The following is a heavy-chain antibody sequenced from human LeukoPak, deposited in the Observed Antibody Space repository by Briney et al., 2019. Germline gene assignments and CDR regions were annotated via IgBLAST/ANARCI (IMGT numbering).Heavy chain of an antibody. D-gene: IGHD4-17*01. V-gene: IGHV3-21*01. CDR2: ISSSSSYI. CDR1: GFTFSSYS. Sequence: GGSLRLSCAASGFTFSSYSMNWVRQAPGKGLEWVSSISSSSSYIYYADSVKGRFTISRDNAKNSLYLQMNSLRAEDTAVYYCARAGGSTVSHSDYWGQGTLVTVSS. J-gene: IGHJ4*02. CDR3: ARAGGSTVSHSDY.